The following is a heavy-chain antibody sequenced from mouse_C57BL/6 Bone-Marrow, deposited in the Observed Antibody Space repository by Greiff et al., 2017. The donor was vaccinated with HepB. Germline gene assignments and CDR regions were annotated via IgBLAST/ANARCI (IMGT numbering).Heavy chain of an antibody. CDR2: IYPGDGDT. Sequence: LQESGPELVKPGASVKISCKASGYAFSSSWMNWVKQRPGKGLEWIGRIYPGDGDTNYNGKFKGKATLTADKSSSTAYMQLSSLTSEDSAVYCCVIYYDYAWFAYWGQGTLVTVSA. CDR3: VIYYDYAWFAY. D-gene: IGHD2-4*01. V-gene: IGHV1-82*01. CDR1: GYAFSSSW. J-gene: IGHJ3*01.